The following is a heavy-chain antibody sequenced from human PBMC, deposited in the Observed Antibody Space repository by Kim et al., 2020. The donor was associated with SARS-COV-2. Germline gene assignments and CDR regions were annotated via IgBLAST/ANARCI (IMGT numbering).Heavy chain of an antibody. CDR2: INPSGGST. V-gene: IGHV1-46*01. CDR1: GYTFTSYY. D-gene: IGHD3-3*01. Sequence: ASVKVSCKASGYTFTSYYMHWVRQAPGQGLEWMGLINPSGGSTSYAQKFQGRVTMTRDTSTSTVYMELSSLRSEDTAVYYCARDRGYDFWSGPNPYMDVWGQGTTVTVSS. CDR3: ARDRGYDFWSGPNPYMDV. J-gene: IGHJ6*02.